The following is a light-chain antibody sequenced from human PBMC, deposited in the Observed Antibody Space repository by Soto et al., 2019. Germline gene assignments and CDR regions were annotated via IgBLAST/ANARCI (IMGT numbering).Light chain of an antibody. CDR2: DVT. J-gene: IGLJ1*01. CDR1: SSDLGGSNY. V-gene: IGLV2-14*01. Sequence: QSVLTQPASVSGSPGQSITISCTGTSSDLGGSNYVSWYQQHPGKAPKLMIYDVTNRPSGVSSRFSGSKSGNTASLTISGLQAEDEADYYCSSYTSTNTYVFGPGTKVTVL. CDR3: SSYTSTNTYV.